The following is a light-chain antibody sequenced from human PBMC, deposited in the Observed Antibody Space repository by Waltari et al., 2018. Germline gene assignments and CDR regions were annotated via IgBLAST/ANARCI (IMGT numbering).Light chain of an antibody. CDR2: YDS. J-gene: IGLJ2*01. V-gene: IGLV3-21*04. CDR1: NLGSKS. Sequence: SYVVTQSPSVSVAPGEPARITCGGDNLGSKSGHWSQQRPGQAPVLVISYDSDRPSGIPERFSGSNSGNTATLTISWVEAEDEADYYCLVWHSTIDHQGVFGGGTKLTVL. CDR3: LVWHSTIDHQGV.